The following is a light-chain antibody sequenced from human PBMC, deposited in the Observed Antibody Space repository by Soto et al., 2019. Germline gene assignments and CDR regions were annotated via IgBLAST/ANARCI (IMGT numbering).Light chain of an antibody. CDR1: KGLSSW. CDR2: AAS. CDR3: QQSNSFPVT. V-gene: IGKV1-12*01. Sequence: DIQMTQSPSSVSASVGDRVTITCRASKGLSSWLAWYQQKPGKAPKLLIYAASSLQSGVPSSFIGSGTGRAVTLTISNLQPEDYATYYCQQSNSFPVTFGQGTRLEIK. J-gene: IGKJ5*01.